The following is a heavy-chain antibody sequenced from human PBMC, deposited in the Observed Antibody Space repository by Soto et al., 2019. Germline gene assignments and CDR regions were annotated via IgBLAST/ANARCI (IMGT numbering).Heavy chain of an antibody. CDR1: GFTFSSYG. V-gene: IGHV3-30*18. CDR3: AXXDSXXXHYYYGMDV. Sequence: QVQLVESGGGVVQPGRSLRLSCAASGFTFSSYGMNWVRQAPGKGLEWVAVISYDGSNKYYADSVKGRFTISRDSSKNMLYLQMNSLRAEDTAVYYCAXXDSXXXHYYYGMDVWGQGTTVTVSS. D-gene: IGHD2-15*01. J-gene: IGHJ6*02. CDR2: ISYDGSNK.